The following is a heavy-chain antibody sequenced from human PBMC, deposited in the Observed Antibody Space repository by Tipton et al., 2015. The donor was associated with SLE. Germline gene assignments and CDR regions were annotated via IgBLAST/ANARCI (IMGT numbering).Heavy chain of an antibody. J-gene: IGHJ5*02. D-gene: IGHD2/OR15-2a*01. Sequence: QSGAEVKKPGSSVKVSCKASGGTFSDYTISWVRQAPGQGLEWMGRIVLILGESSYAQSFQGRVTISADTSTDTVYMELISLSSEDTAVYYCAITLLEYSTSFDPWGQGTLVTVSS. V-gene: IGHV1-69*02. CDR3: AITLLEYSTSFDP. CDR2: IVLILGES. CDR1: GGTFSDYT.